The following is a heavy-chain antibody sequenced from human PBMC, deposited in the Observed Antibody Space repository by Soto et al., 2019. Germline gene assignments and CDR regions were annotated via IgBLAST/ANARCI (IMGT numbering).Heavy chain of an antibody. J-gene: IGHJ4*02. CDR3: AKDRRAGGNYGFYSDF. Sequence: EVQLLESGGGLVQPGGSLRLSCAASGFTFSSYGMTWVRQAPGKGLEWVSFSSATGAVTYYADSVKGRLTISRDNSNNTLYLQMTSLRADDTAVYYCAKDRRAGGNYGFYSDFWGQGALVIVSS. CDR2: SSATGAVT. CDR1: GFTFSSYG. V-gene: IGHV3-23*01. D-gene: IGHD1-7*01.